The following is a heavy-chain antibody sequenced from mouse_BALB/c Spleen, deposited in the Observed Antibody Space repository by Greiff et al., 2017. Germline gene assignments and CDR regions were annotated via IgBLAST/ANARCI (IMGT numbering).Heavy chain of an antibody. V-gene: IGHV1-18*01. J-gene: IGHJ4*01. CDR3: ARYYDYDGYAMDY. CDR1: GYSFTGYT. D-gene: IGHD2-4*01. Sequence: VQLKQSGPELVKPGASMKISCKASGYSFTGYTMNWVKQSHGKNLEWIGLINPYNGGTSYNQKFKGKATLTVDKSSSTAYMELLSLTSEDSAVYYCARYYDYDGYAMDYWGQGTSVTVSS. CDR2: INPYNGGT.